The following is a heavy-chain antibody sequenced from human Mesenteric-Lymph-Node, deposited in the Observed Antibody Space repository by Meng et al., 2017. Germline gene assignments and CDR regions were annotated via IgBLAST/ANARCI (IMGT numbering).Heavy chain of an antibody. CDR1: GGHFSGYA. D-gene: IGHD3-10*01. Sequence: QVRPVQAGAAVKKPGSSVKVSCKAFGGHFSGYAISWVRQAPGQGLEWMGGIIPIFGTANYAQKFQGRVTITADKSTSTAYMELSSLRSEDTAVYYCARGTPGRSYSDYWGQGTLVTVSS. CDR3: ARGTPGRSYSDY. V-gene: IGHV1-69*06. CDR2: IIPIFGTA. J-gene: IGHJ4*02.